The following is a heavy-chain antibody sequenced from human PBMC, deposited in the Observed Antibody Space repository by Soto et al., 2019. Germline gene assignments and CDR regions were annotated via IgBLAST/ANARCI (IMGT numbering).Heavy chain of an antibody. CDR2: ISGSGGST. D-gene: IGHD3-9*01. Sequence: PGGSLRLSCAASGFTFSSYAMSWVRQAPGKGLEWVSAISGSGGSTYYADSVKGRFTISRDNSKNTLYLQMNSLRAEDTAVYYCATPPASSYYDILTGYYRVDYWGQGTLVTVSS. V-gene: IGHV3-23*01. CDR3: ATPPASSYYDILTGYYRVDY. CDR1: GFTFSSYA. J-gene: IGHJ4*02.